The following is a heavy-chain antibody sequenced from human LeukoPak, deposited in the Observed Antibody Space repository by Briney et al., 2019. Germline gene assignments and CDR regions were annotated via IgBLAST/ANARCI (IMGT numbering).Heavy chain of an antibody. Sequence: PGGSLRLSCTASGFTFNNYAMYWVRQAPRKGLEWVAGIFGSGGSAHYADSVKGRLTISRDNSKNTVYLQMDSLRGEDTAVYYCTKTTTGYSSGQYPGWPADHWGQGALVTVSS. D-gene: IGHD3-22*01. V-gene: IGHV3-23*01. CDR3: TKTTTGYSSGQYPGWPADH. J-gene: IGHJ4*02. CDR2: IFGSGGSA. CDR1: GFTFNNYA.